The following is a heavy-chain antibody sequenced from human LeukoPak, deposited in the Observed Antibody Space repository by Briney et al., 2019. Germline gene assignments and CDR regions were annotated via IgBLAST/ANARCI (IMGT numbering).Heavy chain of an antibody. CDR2: IYHSGST. J-gene: IGHJ6*03. CDR3: ARGNCSSTSCYVPSLFGYYYYYYMDV. CDR1: GYSISSGYY. Sequence: PSETLSLTCAVSGYSISSGYYWGWIRQPPGKGLEWIGSIYHSGSTYYNPSLKSRVTISVDTSKNQFSLKLSSVTAADTAVYYCARGNCSSTSCYVPSLFGYYYYYYMDVWGKGTTVTVSS. D-gene: IGHD2-2*01. V-gene: IGHV4-38-2*01.